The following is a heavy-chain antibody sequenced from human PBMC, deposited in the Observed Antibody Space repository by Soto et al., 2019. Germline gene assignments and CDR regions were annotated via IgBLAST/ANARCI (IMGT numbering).Heavy chain of an antibody. CDR2: IYYSGST. CDR1: GGSVSSGSYY. Sequence: SETLSLTCTVSGGSVSSGSYYWSWIRQPPGKGLEWIGYIYYSGSTNYNPSLKSRVTISVDTSKNQFSLKLSSVTAADTAVYYCASKAGPLDYWGQGTLVTVSS. CDR3: ASKAGPLDY. V-gene: IGHV4-61*01. J-gene: IGHJ4*02. D-gene: IGHD6-13*01.